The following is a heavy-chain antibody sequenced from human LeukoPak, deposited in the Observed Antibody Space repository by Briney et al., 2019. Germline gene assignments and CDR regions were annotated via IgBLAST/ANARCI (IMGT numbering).Heavy chain of an antibody. CDR3: AGTYYYDSSGYSEGYDY. V-gene: IGHV4-61*02. CDR2: IYTSGST. J-gene: IGHJ4*02. Sequence: SQTLSLTCTVSGGSISSGSYYWSWIRQPAGKGLEWIGRIYTSGSTNYNPSLKSRVTISVDTSKNQFSLKLSSVTAADTAVYYCAGTYYYDSSGYSEGYDYWGQGTLVTVSS. CDR1: GGSISSGSYY. D-gene: IGHD3-22*01.